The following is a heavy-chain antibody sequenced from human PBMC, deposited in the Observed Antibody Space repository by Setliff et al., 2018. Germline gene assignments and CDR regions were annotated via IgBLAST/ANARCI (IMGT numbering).Heavy chain of an antibody. CDR2: IYSGGST. CDR1: GFTVSSNY. J-gene: IGHJ4*02. D-gene: IGHD1-26*01. Sequence: PGGSLRLSCAASGFTVSSNYMSWVRQAPGKGLEWVSVIYSGGSTYYADSVKGRFTISRDNSKNTLYLQMNSLRAEDTAVYYCTRDEGWELLGGSLDYWGQGTLVTVSS. V-gene: IGHV3-53*01. CDR3: TRDEGWELLGGSLDY.